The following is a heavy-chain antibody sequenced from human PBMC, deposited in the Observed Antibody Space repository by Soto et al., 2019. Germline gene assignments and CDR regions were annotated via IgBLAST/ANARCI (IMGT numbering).Heavy chain of an antibody. CDR1: GFTVSSNY. Sequence: GGSLRLSCAASGFTVSSNYMSWVRQAPGKGLEWVSVIYSGGSTYYADSVKGRFTISRDNSKNTLYLQMNSLRAEDTAVYYCARNGVYDILTGYYGNYGMYVCGQGTTVTVS. CDR2: IYSGGST. J-gene: IGHJ6*02. V-gene: IGHV3-53*01. CDR3: ARNGVYDILTGYYGNYGMYV. D-gene: IGHD3-9*01.